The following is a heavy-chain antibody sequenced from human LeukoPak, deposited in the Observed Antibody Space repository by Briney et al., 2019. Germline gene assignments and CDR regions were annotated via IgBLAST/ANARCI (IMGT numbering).Heavy chain of an antibody. CDR1: GGTFSSYA. D-gene: IGHD1-26*01. CDR2: INPSGGST. Sequence: ASVKVSCKASGGTFSSYAISWVRQAPGQGLEWMGIINPSGGSTSYAQKFQGRVTMTRDTSTSTVYMELSSLRSEDTAVYYCARSVGALYNWFDPWGQGTLVTVSS. J-gene: IGHJ5*02. CDR3: ARSVGALYNWFDP. V-gene: IGHV1-46*01.